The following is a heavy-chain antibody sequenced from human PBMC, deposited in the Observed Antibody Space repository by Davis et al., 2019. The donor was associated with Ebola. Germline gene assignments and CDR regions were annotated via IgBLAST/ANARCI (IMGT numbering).Heavy chain of an antibody. CDR2: INSDGSST. D-gene: IGHD6-13*01. V-gene: IGHV3-74*01. CDR1: GFTFSSYW. J-gene: IGHJ4*02. Sequence: PGGSLRLSCAASGFTFSSYWMHWVRQAPGKGLVWVSRINSDGSSTSYADSVKGRFTISRDNAKNTLYLQMNSLRAEDTAVYYCARGFPYSSSWRSFDYWGQGTLVTVSS. CDR3: ARGFPYSSSWRSFDY.